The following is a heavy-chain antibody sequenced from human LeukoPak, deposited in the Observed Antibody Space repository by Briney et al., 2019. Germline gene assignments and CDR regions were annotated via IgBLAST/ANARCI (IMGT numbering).Heavy chain of an antibody. J-gene: IGHJ5*02. CDR3: ARGRICMVRGVIACFDR. Sequence: ASVKVSCKASGYTFTSYGISWVRQAPGQGLEWMGFINAYIGYANYAQRLQGRVTVTTDTSMSTAYMELRSLRSDDTAVYYCARGRICMVRGVIACFDRWGQGTLVTVSS. CDR1: GYTFTSYG. V-gene: IGHV1-18*01. D-gene: IGHD3-10*01. CDR2: INAYIGYA.